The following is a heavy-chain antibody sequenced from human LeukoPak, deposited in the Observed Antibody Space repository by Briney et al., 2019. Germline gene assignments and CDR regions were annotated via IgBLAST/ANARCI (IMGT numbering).Heavy chain of an antibody. J-gene: IGHJ4*02. CDR2: IYTSGST. D-gene: IGHD4-17*01. Sequence: RASETLSLTCTVSGGSISSYYWSWIRQPAGKGLGWIGRIYTSGSTNYNPSLKSRVTMSVGTSKNQFSLKLSSVTAADTAVYYCARDYGDYFCDYWGQGTLVTVSS. CDR1: GGSISSYY. CDR3: ARDYGDYFCDY. V-gene: IGHV4-4*07.